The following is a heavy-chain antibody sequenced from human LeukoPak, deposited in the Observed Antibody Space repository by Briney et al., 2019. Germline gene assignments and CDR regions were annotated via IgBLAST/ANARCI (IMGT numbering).Heavy chain of an antibody. V-gene: IGHV4-59*12. CDR2: IYYSGST. J-gene: IGHJ4*02. D-gene: IGHD3-10*01. CDR3: AREGTMVRGVIMA. Sequence: SETLSLTCTVSGGSISGYYWSWIRQPPGKGLEWIGSIYYSGSTYYNPSLKSRVTISVDTSKNQFSLKLSSVTAADTAVYYCAREGTMVRGVIMAGGQGTLVTVSS. CDR1: GGSISGYY.